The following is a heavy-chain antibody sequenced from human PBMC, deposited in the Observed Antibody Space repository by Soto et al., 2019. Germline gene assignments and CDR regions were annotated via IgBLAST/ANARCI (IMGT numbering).Heavy chain of an antibody. V-gene: IGHV3-23*01. CDR2: ISGSGGST. D-gene: IGHD3-3*01. Sequence: GGSLRLSCAASGFTFSSYAMSWVRQAPGKGLEWVSAISGSGGSTYYADSVKGRFTISRDNSKNTLYLQMNSLRAEDTAVYYCAKTSRIFGVVSYYYYGMDVWGQGPT. CDR1: GFTFSSYA. CDR3: AKTSRIFGVVSYYYYGMDV. J-gene: IGHJ6*02.